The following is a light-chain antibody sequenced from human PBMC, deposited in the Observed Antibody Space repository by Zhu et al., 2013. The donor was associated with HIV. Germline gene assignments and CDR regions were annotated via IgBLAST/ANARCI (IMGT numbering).Light chain of an antibody. CDR3: SSYTSSSNLV. CDR2: EVS. CDR1: SSDAGGYNF. J-gene: IGLJ2*01. Sequence: QSALTQPASVSGSPGQSITISCTGTSSDAGGYNFVSWYQQHPGKAPKVMIYEVSKRPSGVSKRFSGSKSGNTASLTISGLQAEDEADYYCSSYTSSSNLVFGGGTKLTVL. V-gene: IGLV2-14*01.